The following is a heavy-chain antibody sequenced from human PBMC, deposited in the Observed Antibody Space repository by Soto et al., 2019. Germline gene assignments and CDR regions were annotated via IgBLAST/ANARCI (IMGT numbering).Heavy chain of an antibody. D-gene: IGHD1-1*01. CDR3: AKDPGANWNGWFDP. V-gene: IGHV1-18*01. J-gene: IGHJ5*02. CDR2: ISAYKTNI. Sequence: ASVKVSCKASGYTFPNYGITWVRQAPGQGLEWMGWISAYKTNIKYAQKFQGRVTLTTDTSTSTAYMELRSLRAEDTAVYYCAKDPGANWNGWFDPWGQGTLVTVSS. CDR1: GYTFPNYG.